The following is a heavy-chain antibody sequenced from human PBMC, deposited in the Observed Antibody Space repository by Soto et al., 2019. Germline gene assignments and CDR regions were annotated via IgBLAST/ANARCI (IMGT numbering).Heavy chain of an antibody. CDR1: GGSISSYY. CDR3: AGGPTWYYYAA. J-gene: IGHJ4*02. V-gene: IGHV4-59*01. CDR2: IYYSGST. Sequence: QVQLQESGPGLVKPSETLSLTCTVSGGSISSYYWSWIRQPPGKGLEWIGYIYYSGSTNYNPSLKRRXTXSXXTSKTRFSLKLSSVTAADTAVYYCAGGPTWYYYAAGGQGTLVTVSS. D-gene: IGHD3-10*01.